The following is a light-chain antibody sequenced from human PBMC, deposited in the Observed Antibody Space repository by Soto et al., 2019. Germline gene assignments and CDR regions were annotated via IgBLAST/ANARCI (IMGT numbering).Light chain of an antibody. CDR1: QSLLYSSNNKNY. J-gene: IGKJ4*01. CDR2: WAS. V-gene: IGKV4-1*01. CDR3: YHYYTTPLA. Sequence: DIVMTQSPDSLAVSLGERATINCKSSQSLLYSSNNKNYLTWYQHKPGQPPKLLIYWASTRESGVPDRFSGSGSGTDFTLTISSLQAEDVAVYYCYHYYTTPLAFGGGTKVDIK.